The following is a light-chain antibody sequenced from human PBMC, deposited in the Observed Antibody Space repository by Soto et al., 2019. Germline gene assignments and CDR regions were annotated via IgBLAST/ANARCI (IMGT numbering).Light chain of an antibody. V-gene: IGLV1-47*01. J-gene: IGLJ2*01. CDR1: SSNIGSNY. CDR2: RSN. Sequence: QAVVTQPPSASGTPGQRVTISCSGSSSNIGSNYVYWFQQLPGTAPKLLIYRSNQRPSGVPDRFSGSKSDTSASLAISGLRSADEANYYCAVWDDSLSVVLFGGGTKLTVL. CDR3: AVWDDSLSVVL.